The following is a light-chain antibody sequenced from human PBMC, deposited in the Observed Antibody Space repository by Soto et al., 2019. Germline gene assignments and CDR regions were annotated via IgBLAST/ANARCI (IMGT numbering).Light chain of an antibody. J-gene: IGKJ5*01. CDR1: QTVSSY. CDR2: DAS. Sequence: EIVLTQSPATLSLSPRERATLFCRASQTVSSYLVWYQQKPGQAPRLLIYDASNRATGVPARFSGSGSGTDFTLTISSLEPEDFAVYYCQQRSDWPITFGQGTRLEIK. V-gene: IGKV3-11*01. CDR3: QQRSDWPIT.